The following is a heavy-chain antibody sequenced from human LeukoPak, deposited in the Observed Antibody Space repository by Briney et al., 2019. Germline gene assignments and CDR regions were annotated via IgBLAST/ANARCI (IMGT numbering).Heavy chain of an antibody. CDR2: IIPIFGTA. CDR3: ARDGVVVTGNFDY. D-gene: IGHD2-15*01. V-gene: IGHV1-69*05. J-gene: IGHJ4*02. Sequence: GASVKVSCKASGGTFSSYAISWVRQAPGRGLEWMGRIIPIFGTANYAQKFQGRVTITTDESTSTAHMELSSLRSEDTAVYYCARDGVVVTGNFDYWGQGTLVTVSS. CDR1: GGTFSSYA.